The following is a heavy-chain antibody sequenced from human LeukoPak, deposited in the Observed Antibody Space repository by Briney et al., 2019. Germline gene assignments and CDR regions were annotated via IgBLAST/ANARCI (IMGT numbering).Heavy chain of an antibody. CDR3: AKESGIVVVITTVY. D-gene: IGHD3-22*01. Sequence: GGSLRLSCAASGFTFSSYAMSWVRQAPGKGPEWVSAISGSGGSTYYADSVKGRFTISRDNSKNTLYLQMNSLRAEDTAVYYCAKESGIVVVITTVYWGQGTLVTVSS. J-gene: IGHJ4*02. V-gene: IGHV3-23*01. CDR1: GFTFSSYA. CDR2: ISGSGGST.